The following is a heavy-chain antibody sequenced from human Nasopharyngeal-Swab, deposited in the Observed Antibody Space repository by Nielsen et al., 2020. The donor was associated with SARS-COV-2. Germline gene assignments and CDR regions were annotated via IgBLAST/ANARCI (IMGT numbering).Heavy chain of an antibody. Sequence: WVRQAPGQGLEWMGIINPSGVTTTYAQKFQGRVTMTRDTSTRAVNMELSSLIYEDTAVYYCARGCVTTVVRGVEDWFDPWGQGTLVTVSS. CDR3: ARGCVTTVVRGVEDWFDP. CDR2: INPSGVTT. J-gene: IGHJ5*02. V-gene: IGHV1-46*01. D-gene: IGHD3-10*01.